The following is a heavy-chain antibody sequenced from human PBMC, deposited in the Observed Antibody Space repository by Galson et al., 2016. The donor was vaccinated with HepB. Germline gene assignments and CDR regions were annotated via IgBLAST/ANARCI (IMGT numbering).Heavy chain of an antibody. Sequence: ETLSLTCTVSNGSISSDYWSWIRQAPGKGLELIGHTYYSGSTNYNPSLRSRVTISAGSSKSEFSRKLTSVTAADTAVFYCARVPYCSGSTCLARYFDDRGQGILVTVSS. CDR2: TYYSGST. CDR3: ARVPYCSGSTCLARYFDD. J-gene: IGHJ4*02. V-gene: IGHV4-59*01. D-gene: IGHD2-15*01. CDR1: NGSISSDY.